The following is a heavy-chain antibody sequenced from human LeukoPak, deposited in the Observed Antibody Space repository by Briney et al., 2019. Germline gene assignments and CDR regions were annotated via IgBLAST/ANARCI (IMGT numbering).Heavy chain of an antibody. D-gene: IGHD3-16*01. V-gene: IGHV1-69*05. CDR2: IIPIFGTA. J-gene: IGHJ6*03. CDR1: GGTFSSYA. Sequence: ASVKVSCKASGGTFSSYAISWVRQAPGQGLEWMGGIIPIFGTANYAQKFQGRVTITTDESTSTAYMELSSLRSEDTAVYYCARTSRGGHPYYCMDVWGKGTTVTVSS. CDR3: ARTSRGGHPYYCMDV.